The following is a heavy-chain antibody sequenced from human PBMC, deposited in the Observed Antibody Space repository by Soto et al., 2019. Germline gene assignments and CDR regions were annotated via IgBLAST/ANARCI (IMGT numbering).Heavy chain of an antibody. CDR3: ARGSCSGGSCYSYYYYGMDV. J-gene: IGHJ6*02. CDR1: GYTFTGYY. Sequence: ASVKVSCKASGYTFTGYYMHWVRQAPGQGLEWMGWINPNSGGTNYAQKFQGWVTITADESTSTAYMELSSLRSEDTAVYYCARGSCSGGSCYSYYYYGMDVWGQGTTVTVSS. CDR2: INPNSGGT. V-gene: IGHV1-2*04. D-gene: IGHD2-15*01.